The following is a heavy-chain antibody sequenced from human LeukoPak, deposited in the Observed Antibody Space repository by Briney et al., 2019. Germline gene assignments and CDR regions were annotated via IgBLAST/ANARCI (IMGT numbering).Heavy chain of an antibody. CDR1: GFTFDDYA. Sequence: PGGSLRLSCAASGFTFDDYAMHWVRQAPGKGLEWVSGISWNSVTIGYGDSVKGRFTITRDNAKNSVYLQMNSLRAGDTAVYYCAKGIAYDDWGQGTLVTVSS. V-gene: IGHV3-9*01. CDR3: AKGIAYDD. J-gene: IGHJ4*02. CDR2: ISWNSVTI.